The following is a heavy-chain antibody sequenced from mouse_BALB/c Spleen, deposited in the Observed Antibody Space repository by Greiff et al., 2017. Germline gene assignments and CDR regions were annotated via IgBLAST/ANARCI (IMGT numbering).Heavy chain of an antibody. D-gene: IGHD3-3*01. V-gene: IGHV3-6*02. CDR3: ARDRGFDY. J-gene: IGHJ2*01. Sequence: EVKVEESGPGLVKPSQSLSLTCSVTGYSITSGYYWNWIRQFPGNKLEWMGYISYDGSNNYNPSLKNRITITRDTSKNQFFLKLNSVTTEDTATYYCARDRGFDYWGQGTTLTDSS. CDR2: ISYDGSN. CDR1: GYSITSGYY.